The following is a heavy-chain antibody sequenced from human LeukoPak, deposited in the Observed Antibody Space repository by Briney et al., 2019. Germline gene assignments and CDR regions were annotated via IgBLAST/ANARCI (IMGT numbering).Heavy chain of an antibody. CDR1: GYSFISYW. Sequence: GDSPMILCWGSGYSFISYWIGWVSQMPGHGLEWMGIIYPGDSDTKYGPSFQGQVTISADKAISTAYLQWSSLKASDTAMYYCATSQQWREYYLDFWGQGTRVTVSS. CDR3: ATSQQWREYYLDF. V-gene: IGHV5-51*01. D-gene: IGHD6-19*01. J-gene: IGHJ4*02. CDR2: IYPGDSDT.